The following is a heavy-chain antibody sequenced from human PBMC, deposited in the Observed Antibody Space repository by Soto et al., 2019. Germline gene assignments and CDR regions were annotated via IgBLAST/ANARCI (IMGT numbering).Heavy chain of an antibody. V-gene: IGHV3-23*01. J-gene: IGHJ3*02. D-gene: IGHD3-16*01. Sequence: GGSLRLSCAASGIRFVNYAMSWVRQAPGKGLEWVSAISGSGYITNYADSVKGRFTISRDTSKNTLYLEMNSLRAEDTAVYYCAKMTLVFTRPYDAFDISGQGTMVTVSS. CDR1: GIRFVNYA. CDR3: AKMTLVFTRPYDAFDI. CDR2: ISGSGYIT.